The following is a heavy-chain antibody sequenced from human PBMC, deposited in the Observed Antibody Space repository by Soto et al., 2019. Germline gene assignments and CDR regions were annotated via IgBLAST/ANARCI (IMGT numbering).Heavy chain of an antibody. D-gene: IGHD4-17*01. CDR1: GGSISSGDYY. CDR2: IYYSGST. V-gene: IGHV4-30-4*01. J-gene: IGHJ6*04. CDR3: ASPYGSTLGMDV. Sequence: SETLSLTCTVSGGSISSGDYYWSWIRQPPGKGLEWIGYIYYSGSTYYNPSLKSRVTISVDTSKNQFSLKLSSVTAADTAVYYGASPYGSTLGMDVWGKGTTVTVAS.